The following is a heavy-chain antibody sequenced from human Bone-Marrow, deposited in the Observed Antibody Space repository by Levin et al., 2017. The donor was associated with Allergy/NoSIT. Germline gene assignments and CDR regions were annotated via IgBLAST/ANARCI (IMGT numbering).Heavy chain of an antibody. D-gene: IGHD4-17*01. J-gene: IGHJ6*02. CDR1: GFTFSDYY. CDR2: ISSSGSTI. CDR3: ARDQRVFSYGPYYYYYYGMDV. Sequence: GGSLRLSCAASGFTFSDYYMSWIRQAPGKGLEWVSYISSSGSTIYYADSVKGRFTISRDNAKNSLYLQMNSLRAEDTAVYYCARDQRVFSYGPYYYYYYGMDVWGQGTTVTVSS. V-gene: IGHV3-11*01.